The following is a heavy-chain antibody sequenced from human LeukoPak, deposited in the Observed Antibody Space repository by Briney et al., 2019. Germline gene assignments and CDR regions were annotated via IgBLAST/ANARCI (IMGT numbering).Heavy chain of an antibody. D-gene: IGHD3-16*01. CDR2: ISVSGSSV. Sequence: GGSLRLSCTASGFTFSDYYMSWIRQAPGEGLEWLSYISVSGSSVSYVDSVKGRFTISRDNAKNSVYLQIDSLRVEDTAMYYCARDRQFRLHDPWGQGILVTVSS. J-gene: IGHJ5*02. CDR1: GFTFSDYY. V-gene: IGHV3-11*01. CDR3: ARDRQFRLHDP.